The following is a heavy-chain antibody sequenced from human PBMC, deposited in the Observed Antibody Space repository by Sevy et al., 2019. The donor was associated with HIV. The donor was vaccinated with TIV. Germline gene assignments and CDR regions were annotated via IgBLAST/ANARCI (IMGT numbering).Heavy chain of an antibody. Sequence: GGSLRLSCTASGFTFGEYAMSWFRQAPGKGLEWVGFIRSIPFGGTAEYAASVEGRFTISRDDSKSIAYLQMHGLKTEDTAVYHCTRYPIAAAGIFIPFDYWGQGTLVTVSS. D-gene: IGHD6-13*01. V-gene: IGHV3-49*03. CDR1: GFTFGEYA. J-gene: IGHJ4*02. CDR3: TRYPIAAAGIFIPFDY. CDR2: IRSIPFGGTA.